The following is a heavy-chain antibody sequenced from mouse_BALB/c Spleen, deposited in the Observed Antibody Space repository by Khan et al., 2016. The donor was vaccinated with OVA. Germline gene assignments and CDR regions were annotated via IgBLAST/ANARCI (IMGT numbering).Heavy chain of an antibody. CDR1: GYSITSDYA. V-gene: IGHV3-2*02. Sequence: EVQLVETGPGLVKPSQSLSLTCTVTGYSITSDYAWNWIRQFPGNKLEWMGYISSSGSTNYIPSLTRRISITRDTSKNQFFLQLNSVTTEDTATYYCARDGSRYNYAMDYWGQGTSVTVSS. CDR3: ARDGSRYNYAMDY. D-gene: IGHD2-3*01. CDR2: ISSSGST. J-gene: IGHJ4*01.